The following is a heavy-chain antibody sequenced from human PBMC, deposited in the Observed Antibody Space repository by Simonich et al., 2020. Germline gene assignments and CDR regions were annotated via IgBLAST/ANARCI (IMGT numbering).Heavy chain of an antibody. J-gene: IGHJ3*02. V-gene: IGHV3-30*07. D-gene: IGHD6-13*01. CDR2: ISYDGRKK. Sequence: QVQLVESGGGVVQPGRSLRLSCAASGFTFSSYAMHWVRQAPGNGREWVEVISYDGRKKYYADSVKGRFTISRDNSKNTLYLQMNSLRAEDTAVYYCARDIVSFGSSWYAFDIWGQGTMVTVSS. CDR3: ARDIVSFGSSWYAFDI. CDR1: GFTFSSYA.